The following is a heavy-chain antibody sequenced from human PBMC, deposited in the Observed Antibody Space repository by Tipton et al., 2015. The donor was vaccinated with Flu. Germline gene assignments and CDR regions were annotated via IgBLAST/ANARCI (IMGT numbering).Heavy chain of an antibody. CDR1: GFIFSTYG. CDR2: IWYDGSNK. V-gene: IGHV3-33*01. Sequence: SLRLSCAASGFIFSTYGMHWVRQAPGKGLEWVAVIWYDGSNKYYADSVKGRFTISRDNSKNTVYQQMNSLRAEDTAVYYCARDKNEFYAFENWAQGTLVTVSS. CDR3: ARDKNEFYAFEN. J-gene: IGHJ4*02. D-gene: IGHD2/OR15-2a*01.